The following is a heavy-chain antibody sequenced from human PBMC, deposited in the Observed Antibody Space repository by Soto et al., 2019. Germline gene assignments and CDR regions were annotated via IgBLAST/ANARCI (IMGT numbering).Heavy chain of an antibody. Sequence: QVQLVESGGGVVQPGRSLRLSCAASGFTFSSYAMHWVRQAPGKGLEWVAVISDDGSNKYYADSVKGRFTISRDNSKNTLYLQMNSLRAEEKAVYYSAREGSSSWYVRNWFDPWGQGSLVSVSS. D-gene: IGHD6-13*01. V-gene: IGHV3-30-3*01. J-gene: IGHJ5*02. CDR2: ISDDGSNK. CDR1: GFTFSSYA. CDR3: AREGSSSWYVRNWFDP.